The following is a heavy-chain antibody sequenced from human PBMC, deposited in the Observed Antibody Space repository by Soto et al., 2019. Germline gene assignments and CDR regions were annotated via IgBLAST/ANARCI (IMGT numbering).Heavy chain of an antibody. D-gene: IGHD4-4*01. CDR1: GFTVSNYY. Sequence: GGSLRLSCAASGFTVSNYYMSWVRQAPGKGLEWVSVVYSGGSTSYADSIKGRFTISRDNSKNTVYLQMNSLRTEDTAVYYCARSRDGYSPVDYWGQGTLVTVSS. J-gene: IGHJ4*02. CDR3: ARSRDGYSPVDY. V-gene: IGHV3-53*05. CDR2: VYSGGST.